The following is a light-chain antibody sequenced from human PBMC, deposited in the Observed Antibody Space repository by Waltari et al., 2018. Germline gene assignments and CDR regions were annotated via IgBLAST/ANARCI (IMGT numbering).Light chain of an antibody. CDR2: AAS. CDR1: QSISSY. V-gene: IGKV1-39*01. CDR3: QQSYSTPPYT. J-gene: IGKJ2*01. Sequence: DIQMTQSPSSLSASVGDRVTITCRASQSISSYLNWYQQKPGKAPKPLIYAASSLQSGVPSRFSGSGSATDFTLTISSLQPADFATYYCQQSYSTPPYTFGQGTSLAIK.